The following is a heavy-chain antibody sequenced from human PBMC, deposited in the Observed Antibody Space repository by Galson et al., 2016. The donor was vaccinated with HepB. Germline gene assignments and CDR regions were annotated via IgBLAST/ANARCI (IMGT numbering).Heavy chain of an antibody. V-gene: IGHV3-23*01. CDR3: GKHGGFDY. J-gene: IGHJ4*02. CDR1: GFSFSTSG. Sequence: SLRLSCAASGFSFSTSGMSWVRQSPGRGLEWVSGITGSGGATHYADSVGGRFTISRDNFKNMLYLYMNNVRAGDTAVYYCGKHGGFDYWGQGAPVTVSS. D-gene: IGHD3-16*01. CDR2: ITGSGGAT.